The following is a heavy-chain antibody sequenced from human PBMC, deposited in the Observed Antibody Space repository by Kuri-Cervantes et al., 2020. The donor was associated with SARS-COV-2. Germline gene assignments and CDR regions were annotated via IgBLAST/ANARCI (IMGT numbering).Heavy chain of an antibody. V-gene: IGHV4-39*01. CDR1: GGSISSSLYY. CDR3: ASPSGAGIDY. D-gene: IGHD7-27*01. J-gene: IGHJ4*02. Sequence: SETLSLTCTVSGGSISSSLYYWGWVSQPPGQGLEWIGCIYYSGSTYYNPSLKSRVTISVDTSKNQFSLKLSLVTAADTAVYYCASPSGAGIDYWGQGTLVTGSS. CDR2: IYYSGST.